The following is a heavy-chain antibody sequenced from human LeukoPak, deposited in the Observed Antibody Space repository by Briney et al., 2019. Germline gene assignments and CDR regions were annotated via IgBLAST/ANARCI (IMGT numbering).Heavy chain of an antibody. J-gene: IGHJ4*02. CDR3: ARHREFSSSGNYFDY. D-gene: IGHD6-6*01. CDR2: IYYSGST. Sequence: SETLSLTCSVSRGSISSNYWSWIRQPPGKPLEWIGYIYYSGSTTYNPSLKSRVTISLDTSKNQFSLKLRSVTAADTAVYYCARHREFSSSGNYFDYWGQGTLVTVSS. CDR1: RGSISSNY. V-gene: IGHV4-59*08.